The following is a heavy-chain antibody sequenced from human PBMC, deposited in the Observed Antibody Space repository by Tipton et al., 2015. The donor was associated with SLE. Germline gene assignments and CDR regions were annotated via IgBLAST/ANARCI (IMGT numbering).Heavy chain of an antibody. CDR1: GFTFDDYA. V-gene: IGHV3-9*01. D-gene: IGHD6-13*01. CDR2: ISWNSGSI. J-gene: IGHJ4*02. CDR3: ATTHRGYSSSWYHFDY. Sequence: SLRLSCAASGFTFDDYAMHWVRQAPGKGLEWVSGISWNSGSIGYADSVKGRFTISRDNAKNSLYLQMNSLRAEDTALYYCATTHRGYSSSWYHFDYWGQGTLVTVPS.